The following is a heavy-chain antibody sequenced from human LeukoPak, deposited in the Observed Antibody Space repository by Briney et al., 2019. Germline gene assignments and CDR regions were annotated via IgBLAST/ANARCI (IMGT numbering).Heavy chain of an antibody. CDR3: ARAVGPFDY. J-gene: IGHJ4*02. CDR1: GFTFSTYG. V-gene: IGHV3-33*01. CDR2: IWFDGSNK. Sequence: GRSLRLSCAASGFTFSTYGMHWVRQAPGKGLEWEAVIWFDGSNKYYADSVKGRFTISRDNSKDTLYLQMNSLRAEDTAVYYCARAVGPFDYWGQGTVVTASS. D-gene: IGHD3-16*01.